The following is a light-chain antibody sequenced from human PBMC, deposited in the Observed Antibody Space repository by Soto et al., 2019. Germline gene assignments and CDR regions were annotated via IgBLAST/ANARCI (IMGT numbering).Light chain of an antibody. J-gene: IGLJ1*01. CDR2: DVS. V-gene: IGLV2-11*01. CDR3: CSYADTFYV. CDR1: SSDVGSYKD. Sequence: QSALTQPRSVSGSPGQSVTISCTGTSSDVGSYKDVSWYQQHPGKAPKLMIYDVSERPSGVPDRFSGSKSGNTASLTISGLQAEDEADYYCCSYADTFYVFGTGTKVTVL.